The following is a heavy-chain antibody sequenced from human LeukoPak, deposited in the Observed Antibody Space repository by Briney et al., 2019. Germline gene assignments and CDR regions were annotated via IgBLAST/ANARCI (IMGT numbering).Heavy chain of an antibody. D-gene: IGHD2-15*01. CDR1: GFTFSSYA. V-gene: IGHV3-30*04. CDR2: ISYDGSNK. CDR3: ARGGWVWAQDRFDY. J-gene: IGHJ4*02. Sequence: GGSLRLSCAASGFTFSSYAMHWVRQAPGKGLEWVAVISYDGSNKYYAGSVKGRFTISRDNSKNTLYLQMNSLRAEDTAVYYCARGGWVWAQDRFDYWGQGTLVTVSS.